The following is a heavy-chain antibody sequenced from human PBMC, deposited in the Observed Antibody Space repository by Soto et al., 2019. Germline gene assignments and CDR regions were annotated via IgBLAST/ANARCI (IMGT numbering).Heavy chain of an antibody. J-gene: IGHJ4*02. CDR2: IKQDGSEK. CDR3: ARDFKY. Sequence: EVHLVESGGGLVQPGGSLRLSCAASGFTFSNYGMSWVRQAPGKGLEWVANIKQDGSEKYYVDSVKGRFTISRDNAKNSLYLKMNSLRAEDTAVYYCARDFKYWGQGTLVTVSA. V-gene: IGHV3-7*03. CDR1: GFTFSNYG.